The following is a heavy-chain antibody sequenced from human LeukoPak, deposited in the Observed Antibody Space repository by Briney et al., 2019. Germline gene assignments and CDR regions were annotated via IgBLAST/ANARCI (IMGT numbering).Heavy chain of an antibody. Sequence: ASVKVSCKTSGYSFTSQDMHWVRQAPGQSLEWMGCINPDNGDKKYSQEFQGRVTITADKSTSTAYMELSSLRSEDTAVYYCARNLYGGDSWDVFDYWGQGTLVTVSS. CDR1: GYSFTSQD. V-gene: IGHV1-3*03. CDR3: ARNLYGGDSWDVFDY. J-gene: IGHJ4*02. CDR2: INPDNGDK. D-gene: IGHD4-23*01.